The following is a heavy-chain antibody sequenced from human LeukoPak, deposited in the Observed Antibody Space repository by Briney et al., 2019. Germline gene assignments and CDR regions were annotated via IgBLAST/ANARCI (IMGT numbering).Heavy chain of an antibody. D-gene: IGHD5-18*01. J-gene: IGHJ4*02. CDR3: ASRGYSYGSDY. Sequence: SETLSLTCTVSGGSISSGGYYWSWIRQHPGKGLEWIGYIYYSGSTYYNPSLKSRVSISVDTSKNQFSLKLSSVTAADTAVYYCASRGYSYGSDYWGQGTLVTVSS. CDR2: IYYSGST. CDR1: GGSISSGGYY. V-gene: IGHV4-31*03.